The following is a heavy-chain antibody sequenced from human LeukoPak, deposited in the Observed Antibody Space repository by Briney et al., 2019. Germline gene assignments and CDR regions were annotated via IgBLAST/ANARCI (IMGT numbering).Heavy chain of an antibody. D-gene: IGHD2-2*01. V-gene: IGHV3-7*01. CDR3: ARLSRVPAAYGYYYYMDV. CDR1: GFTFSSYW. CDR2: IKQDGSEK. J-gene: IGHJ6*03. Sequence: GGSLRLSCAASGFTFSSYWMSWVRQAPGKGLEWVASIKQDGSEKYYVDSVKGRFTISRDNAKNSLYLQMNSLRAEDTAVYYCARLSRVPAAYGYYYYMDVWGKGTTVTVSS.